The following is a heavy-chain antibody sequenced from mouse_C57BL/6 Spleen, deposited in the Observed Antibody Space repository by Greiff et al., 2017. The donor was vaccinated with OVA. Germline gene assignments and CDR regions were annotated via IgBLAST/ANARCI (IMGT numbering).Heavy chain of an antibody. Sequence: QVQLKQPGAELVKPGASVKLSCTASGYTFTSYWMHWVKQRPGRGLEWIGRIDPNSGGTKYNEKFKSKATLTVDKPSSKAYMQISSLTSEDSAVYYCAKEVNSGNSYYGGWGKGTTLTAST. CDR1: GYTFTSYW. V-gene: IGHV1-72*01. D-gene: IGHD1-1*01. CDR2: IDPNSGGT. CDR3: AKEVNSGNSYYGG. J-gene: IGHJ2*01.